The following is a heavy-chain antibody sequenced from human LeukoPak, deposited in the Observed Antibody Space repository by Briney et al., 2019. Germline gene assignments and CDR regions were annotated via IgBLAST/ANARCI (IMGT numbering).Heavy chain of an antibody. CDR3: ASLMTTVTASWFDP. Sequence: PSETLSLTCTVSGGSLTRYHWGWIRQPPGKGLEWIGYINYSGSTNYSPSLKSRVTISVDTSKNQFSLKLSSVTAADTAVYYCASLMTTVTASWFDPWGQGTLVTVSS. V-gene: IGHV4-59*01. D-gene: IGHD4-11*01. J-gene: IGHJ5*02. CDR2: INYSGST. CDR1: GGSLTRYH.